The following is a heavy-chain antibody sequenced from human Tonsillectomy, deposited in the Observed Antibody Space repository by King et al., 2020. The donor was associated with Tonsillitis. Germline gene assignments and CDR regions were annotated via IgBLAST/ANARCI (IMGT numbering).Heavy chain of an antibody. CDR1: GGSISSGGYS. V-gene: IGHV4-30-4*07. CDR3: ASAGWFGELSVRYFDY. CDR2: IYYSGST. J-gene: IGHJ4*02. D-gene: IGHD3-10*01. Sequence: VQLQESGPGLVKPSQTLSLTCAVSGGSISSGGYSWSWIRQPPGKGLEWIGNIYYSGSTYYNPSFKSRVNISIDTSKNQFSLKLRSVTAADTAVYYCASAGWFGELSVRYFDYWGQGTLVTVSS.